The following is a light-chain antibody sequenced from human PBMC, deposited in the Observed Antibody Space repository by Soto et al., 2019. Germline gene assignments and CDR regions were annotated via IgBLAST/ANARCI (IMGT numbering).Light chain of an antibody. CDR3: SSYVGASIYV. V-gene: IGLV2-14*01. CDR1: SSDVGSYRY. CDR2: GVT. Sequence: QSVLTQPASVSGSPGQSITISCTGTSSDVGSYRYVSWYQQHPGKAPKLMIYGVTNRPSGVSNRFSGSKSGNTASLTISGLQAEDEADYYCSSYVGASIYVFGTGTKVTVL. J-gene: IGLJ1*01.